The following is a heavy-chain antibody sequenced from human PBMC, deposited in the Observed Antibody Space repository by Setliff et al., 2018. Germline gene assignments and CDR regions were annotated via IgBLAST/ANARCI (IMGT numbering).Heavy chain of an antibody. D-gene: IGHD2-2*01. CDR3: VKGSSDSRPYYFDY. V-gene: IGHV3-23*01. J-gene: IGHJ4*02. CDR1: GFTFWSYA. Sequence: GSLRLSCAASGFTFWSYAMSWVRQAPGKGLEWISAITHSGWDTYHADSVKGRFTISRANSQNTLFLQMNSLRVEDTAVYFCVKGSSDSRPYYFDYWGQGMLDTVST. CDR2: ITHSGWDT.